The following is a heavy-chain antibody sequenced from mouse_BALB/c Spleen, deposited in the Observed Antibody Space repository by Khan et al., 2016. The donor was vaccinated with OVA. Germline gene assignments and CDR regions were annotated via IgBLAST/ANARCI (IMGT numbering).Heavy chain of an antibody. Sequence: EVELVESGGGLVQTGGSRKLSCAASGFTFSSFGMHWVRQAPEKGLEWVAYISSGSSTIFYADTVKGRFTISRDNPKNTLFLQMTSLRSEDTAMYYCARSLLTTVGRAMDYWGQGTSVTVSS. D-gene: IGHD1-1*01. CDR1: GFTFSSFG. CDR2: ISSGSSTI. V-gene: IGHV5-17*02. CDR3: ARSLLTTVGRAMDY. J-gene: IGHJ4*01.